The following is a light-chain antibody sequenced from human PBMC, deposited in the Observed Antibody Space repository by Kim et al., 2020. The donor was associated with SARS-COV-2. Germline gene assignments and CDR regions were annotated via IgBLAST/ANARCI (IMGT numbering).Light chain of an antibody. V-gene: IGLV2-14*03. Sequence: GQLVTISCTGTSSDVGGYNYVSWYQQHPGKAPKLIIYDVTKRPSGVSDRFSGSKSGNTASLTISGLQAEDEADYYCSSYTSSDTWVFGGGTKLTVL. CDR3: SSYTSSDTWV. J-gene: IGLJ3*02. CDR2: DVT. CDR1: SSDVGGYNY.